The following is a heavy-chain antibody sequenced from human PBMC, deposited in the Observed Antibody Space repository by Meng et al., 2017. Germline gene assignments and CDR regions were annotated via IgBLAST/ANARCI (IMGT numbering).Heavy chain of an antibody. J-gene: IGHJ4*02. D-gene: IGHD1-26*01. CDR2: ISGSGGST. CDR3: AKDLLVGAT. Sequence: GESLKISCAASGFTFSSYAMSWVLQAPGKGLEWVSAISGSGGSTYYADSVKGRFTISRDNSKNTLYLQMNSLRAEDTAVYYCAKDLLVGATWGQGTLVTVSS. CDR1: GFTFSSYA. V-gene: IGHV3-23*01.